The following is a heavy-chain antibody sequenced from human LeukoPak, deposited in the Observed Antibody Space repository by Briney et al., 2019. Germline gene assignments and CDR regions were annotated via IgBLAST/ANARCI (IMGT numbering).Heavy chain of an antibody. D-gene: IGHD1-26*01. V-gene: IGHV3-48*04. CDR3: ASRLGAKGY. CDR1: GFTFSSYS. J-gene: IGHJ4*02. Sequence: GGSLRLSCAASGFTFSSYSMNWVRQAPGKGLEWLSYISSSNNTIYYADSVKGRFTISRGNAENSLYLQMNSLRAEDTAVYYCASRLGAKGYWGQGTLVTVSS. CDR2: ISSSNNTI.